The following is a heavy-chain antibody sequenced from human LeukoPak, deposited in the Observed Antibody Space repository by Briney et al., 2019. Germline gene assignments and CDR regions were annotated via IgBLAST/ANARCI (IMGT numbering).Heavy chain of an antibody. D-gene: IGHD4-17*01. CDR2: YYYCWST. J-gene: IGHJ5*02. Sequence: SEPLSLTCTVPGGSISSYYWSWLRQPPGKGLEWIGYYYYCWSTNYNPSLKSRLTISVDTSKTQFSLKLSSVTAADTAVYYCARMTTVTSIRFDPWGQGTLVTVSS. CDR1: GGSISSYY. V-gene: IGHV4-59*01. CDR3: ARMTTVTSIRFDP.